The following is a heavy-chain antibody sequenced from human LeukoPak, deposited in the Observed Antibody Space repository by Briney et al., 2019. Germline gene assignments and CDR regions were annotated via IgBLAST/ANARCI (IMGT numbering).Heavy chain of an antibody. CDR2: IYYSGST. Sequence: SETLSLTCTVSGGSISSSSYYWGWIRQPPGKGLEWIGSIYYSGSTYYNPSLKSRVTISVDTSKNQFSLNLSSVTAADTAVYYCARDPEVDTGTGPRFDYWGQGTLVTVSS. V-gene: IGHV4-39*07. J-gene: IGHJ4*02. CDR3: ARDPEVDTGTGPRFDY. D-gene: IGHD5-18*01. CDR1: GGSISSSSYY.